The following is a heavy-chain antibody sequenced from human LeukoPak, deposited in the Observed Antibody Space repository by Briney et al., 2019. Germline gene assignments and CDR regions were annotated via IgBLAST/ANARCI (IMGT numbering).Heavy chain of an antibody. V-gene: IGHV3-23*01. CDR3: AKGRYYYDSSDAFDI. Sequence: GGSLRLSCAASGFTFTSYAMSWVRQAPGEGLEWVSAISGSGGSTYYADSVKGRFTISRDNSKNTLYLQMNSLRAEDTAVYYCAKGRYYYDSSDAFDIWGQGTMVTVSS. CDR1: GFTFTSYA. D-gene: IGHD3-22*01. CDR2: ISGSGGST. J-gene: IGHJ3*02.